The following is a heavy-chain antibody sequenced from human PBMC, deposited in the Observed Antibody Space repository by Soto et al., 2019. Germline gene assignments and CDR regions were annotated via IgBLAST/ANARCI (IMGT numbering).Heavy chain of an antibody. CDR1: GGTFSSYA. Sequence: QVQLVQSGAEVKKPGSSVKVSCKASGGTFSSYAISWVRQAPGQGLEWMGGIIPIFGTANYAQKFQGRVTITADESTSTAYMELSSLRSEDTAVYYCARPLSLYDSRGYYYEGYYYYGMDVWGQGTTVTVSS. V-gene: IGHV1-69*01. CDR2: IIPIFGTA. CDR3: ARPLSLYDSRGYYYEGYYYYGMDV. D-gene: IGHD3-22*01. J-gene: IGHJ6*02.